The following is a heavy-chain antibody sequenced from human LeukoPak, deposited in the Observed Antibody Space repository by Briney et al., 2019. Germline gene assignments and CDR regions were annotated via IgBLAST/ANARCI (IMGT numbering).Heavy chain of an antibody. Sequence: GGSLRLSCAASGFTFSSYAMSWVRQAPGKGLGWVSAISGSGGSTYYAGSVKGRFTISRDNSKNTLYLQMNSLRAEDTAVYYCAKSYGRSDYYYYYGMDVWGQGTTVTVSS. J-gene: IGHJ6*02. CDR3: AKSYGRSDYYYYYGMDV. V-gene: IGHV3-23*01. D-gene: IGHD5-18*01. CDR2: ISGSGGST. CDR1: GFTFSSYA.